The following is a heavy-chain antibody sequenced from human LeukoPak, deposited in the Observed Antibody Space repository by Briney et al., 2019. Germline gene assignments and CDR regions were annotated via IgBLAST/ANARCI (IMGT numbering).Heavy chain of an antibody. J-gene: IGHJ5*02. D-gene: IGHD5-12*01. Sequence: PSQTLSLTCTVSGGSISSGDYYWSWIRQPPGKGLEWIGYIYYSGSTNYNPSLKSRVTISVDTSKNQFSLKLSSVTAADTAVYYCARGHPTKLIPWLQLLSWFDPWGQGTLVTVSS. CDR1: GGSISSGDYY. CDR3: ARGHPTKLIPWLQLLSWFDP. V-gene: IGHV4-61*08. CDR2: IYYSGST.